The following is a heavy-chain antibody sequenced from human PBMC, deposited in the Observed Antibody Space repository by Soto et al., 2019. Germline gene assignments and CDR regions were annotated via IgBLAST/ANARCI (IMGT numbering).Heavy chain of an antibody. Sequence: SETLSLTCAVYGGSFSGYYWSWIRQPPGKGLEWIGEINHSGSTNYNPSLKSRVTISVDTSKNQFSLKLSSVTAADTAVYYCARGKGSGSDYFDYWGQGTLVTVSS. J-gene: IGHJ4*02. D-gene: IGHD6-19*01. CDR1: GGSFSGYY. V-gene: IGHV4-34*01. CDR2: INHSGST. CDR3: ARGKGSGSDYFDY.